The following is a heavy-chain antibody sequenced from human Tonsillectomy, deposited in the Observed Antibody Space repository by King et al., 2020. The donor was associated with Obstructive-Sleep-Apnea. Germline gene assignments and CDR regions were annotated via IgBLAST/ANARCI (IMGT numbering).Heavy chain of an antibody. CDR3: ANRRPRNSRSWDFDY. J-gene: IGHJ4*02. CDR2: ISYDGTKT. V-gene: IGHV3-30*18. CDR1: GHTFRDYG. Sequence: VQLVESGGGVVQPGTSLRLSCAASGHTFRDYGMRWVRPGPGKGVEWGAFISYDGTKTYYTDSVQGRFTISRDNSKTTLYLQMKRLRREDTAVYYCANRRPRNSRSWDFDYWGQGTLVTVSS. D-gene: IGHD1-14*01.